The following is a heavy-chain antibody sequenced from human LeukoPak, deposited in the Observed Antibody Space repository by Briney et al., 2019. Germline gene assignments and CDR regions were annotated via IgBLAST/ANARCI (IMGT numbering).Heavy chain of an antibody. CDR1: CGSISSGDYY. CDR3: ARTGGTIDY. CDR2: IYYRGST. J-gene: IGHJ4*02. V-gene: IGHV4-30-4*01. Sequence: QVQLQESGPGLVKPPQTLSLTCTVSCGSISSGDYYWSWIRRAPGKALEWIGYIYYRGSTYYNPSLKSRVTISVDTSKNQFSLKLSSVTAADTAVYYCARTGGTIDYWGQGTLVTVSS. D-gene: IGHD2-8*02.